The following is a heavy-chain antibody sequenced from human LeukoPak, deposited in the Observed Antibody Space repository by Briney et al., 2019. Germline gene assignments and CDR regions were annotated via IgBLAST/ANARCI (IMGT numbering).Heavy chain of an antibody. CDR2: IYYSGST. D-gene: IGHD2-15*01. Sequence: SLTNNVTGGSISSHNWNCIRQPPWKKKEWIGYIYYSGSTNYNPSLKSRVTISVDTSKNQFSLKLSSVTAADTAVYYCARGRILSGPVGFDPWGQGTLVTVSS. CDR1: GGSISSHN. CDR3: ARGRILSGPVGFDP. V-gene: IGHV4-59*11. J-gene: IGHJ5*02.